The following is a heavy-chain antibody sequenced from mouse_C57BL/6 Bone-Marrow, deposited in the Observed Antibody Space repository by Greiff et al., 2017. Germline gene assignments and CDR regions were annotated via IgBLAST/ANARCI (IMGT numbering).Heavy chain of an antibody. CDR1: GYTFTDYY. V-gene: IGHV1-26*01. D-gene: IGHD1-1*01. J-gene: IGHJ4*01. CDR3: AGITTVVADYYAMDY. Sequence: VQLQQSGPELVKPGASVKISCKASGYTFTDYYMNWVKQSHGKSLEWIGDINPNNGGTSYNQKFKGKATLTVDKSSSPAYMELRSLTSEDSAVYYCAGITTVVADYYAMDYWGQGTSVTVSS. CDR2: INPNNGGT.